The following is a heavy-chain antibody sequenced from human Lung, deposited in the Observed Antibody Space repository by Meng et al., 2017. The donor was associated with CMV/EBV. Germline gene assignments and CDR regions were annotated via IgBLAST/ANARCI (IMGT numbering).Heavy chain of an antibody. D-gene: IGHD3-10*01. CDR2: IYYSGST. V-gene: IGHV4-61*01. Sequence: SETLSLTCTVSGGSVSSGSYYWSWIRQPPGKGLEWIGYIYYSGSTNYNPSLKSRVTISVDTSKNQFSLKLSSVTAADTAVFYCARGHYGYSSDYFAFWGQGNXVNVDS. CDR1: GGSVSSGSYY. CDR3: ARGHYGYSSDYFAF. J-gene: IGHJ4*02.